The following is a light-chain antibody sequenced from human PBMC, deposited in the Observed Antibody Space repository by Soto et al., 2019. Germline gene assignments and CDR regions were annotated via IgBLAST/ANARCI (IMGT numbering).Light chain of an antibody. CDR2: DVT. CDR3: SSYAGSSVPVA. Sequence: QSVLTQPPSASGSPGQSVTISCTGASSDVGGYNFVSWYQQHPGKAPKLMIYDVTKRPSGVPDRFSGSKSGNTASLTVSGLQADDEADYYCSSYAGSSVPVAFGGGTKFTVL. CDR1: SSDVGGYNF. J-gene: IGLJ2*01. V-gene: IGLV2-8*01.